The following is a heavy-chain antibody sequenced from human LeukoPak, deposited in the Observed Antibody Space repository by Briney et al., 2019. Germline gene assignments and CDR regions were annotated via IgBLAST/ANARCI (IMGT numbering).Heavy chain of an antibody. CDR2: INPSGGST. CDR3: ATAYGYCSSTSCSTQWFDP. V-gene: IGHV1-46*01. J-gene: IGHJ5*02. D-gene: IGHD2-2*01. CDR1: GYTFTSYY. Sequence: ASVKVSCTASGYTFTSYYMHWVRQAPGLGLEWMGIINPSGGSTSYAQKFQGRVTMTRDTSTSTVYMELSGLRSEDTAVYYCATAYGYCSSTSCSTQWFDPWGQGTLVTVSS.